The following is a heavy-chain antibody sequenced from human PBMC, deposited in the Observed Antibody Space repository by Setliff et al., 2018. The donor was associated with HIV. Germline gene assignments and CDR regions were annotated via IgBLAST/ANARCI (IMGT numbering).Heavy chain of an antibody. CDR2: ISAYNGNT. CDR1: GYTFTDYG. D-gene: IGHD2-15*01. J-gene: IGHJ6*03. V-gene: IGHV1-18*01. Sequence: GASVKVSCKASGYTFTDYGISWVRQAPGQGLEWMGWISAYNGNTNYAQKLQDRVTMTTDTTSTTAYMELRSLRSDDTAVYFCARMRFCRGGSCLPGSLYYYYMDVWGKGTTVTVSS. CDR3: ARMRFCRGGSCLPGSLYYYYMDV.